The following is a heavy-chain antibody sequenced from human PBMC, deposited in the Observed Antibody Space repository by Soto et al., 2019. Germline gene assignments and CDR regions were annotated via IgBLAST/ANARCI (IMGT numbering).Heavy chain of an antibody. J-gene: IGHJ4*02. CDR2: IYYSGNT. CDR1: GGSISSGGYY. V-gene: IGHV4-31*03. Sequence: QVQLQESGPGLAKPSQTLSLTCTVSGGSISSGGYYWSWIRQHPGKGLEWIGYIYYSGNTYYNPSLKSRVTISVDTYKNQFSLKLSSVTAADTAVYYCARGPGSGWYDYWGQGTLVTVSS. CDR3: ARGPGSGWYDY. D-gene: IGHD6-19*01.